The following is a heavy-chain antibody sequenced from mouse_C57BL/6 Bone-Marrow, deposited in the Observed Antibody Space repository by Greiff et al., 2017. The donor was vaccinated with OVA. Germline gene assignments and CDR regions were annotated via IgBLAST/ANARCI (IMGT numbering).Heavy chain of an antibody. J-gene: IGHJ3*01. Sequence: QVQLQQPGAELVKPGASVKLSCKASGYTFTSYWMQWVKQRPGQGLEWIGEIDPSDSYTNYNQKFKGKATLTVDTSSSTAYMQLSSLTSEDSAVYYCAGMYYYGSGAYWGQGTLVTVSA. CDR2: IDPSDSYT. CDR3: AGMYYYGSGAY. D-gene: IGHD1-1*01. CDR1: GYTFTSYW. V-gene: IGHV1-50*01.